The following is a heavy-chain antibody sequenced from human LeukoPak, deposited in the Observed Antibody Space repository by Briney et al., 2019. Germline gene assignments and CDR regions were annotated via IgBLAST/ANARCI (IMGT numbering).Heavy chain of an antibody. CDR1: GFTVDSNY. Sequence: GGSLRLSCAASGFTVDSNYLSWVRQAPGKGLEWVSTIYTGGNTYYADSVKGRFTISRDNSENTLYLQMNSLRVGDTAVYYCAKVDSSWTLGYFDYWGQGTLVTVSS. CDR3: AKVDSSWTLGYFDY. V-gene: IGHV3-53*01. CDR2: IYTGGNT. J-gene: IGHJ4*02. D-gene: IGHD6-13*01.